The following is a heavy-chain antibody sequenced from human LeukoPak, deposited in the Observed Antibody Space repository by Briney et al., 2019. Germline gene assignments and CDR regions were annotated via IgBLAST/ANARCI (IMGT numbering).Heavy chain of an antibody. CDR2: ISGSGGST. V-gene: IGHV3-23*01. D-gene: IGHD2-15*01. Sequence: GGSLRLSCAASGFTFSSYAMSWVRQAPGKGLEWVSAISGSGGSTYYADSVKGRFTISRNNSKNTLYLQMNSLRAEDTAVYYCAKVDCSGGSCYSGYWGQGTLVTVSS. CDR1: GFTFSSYA. J-gene: IGHJ4*02. CDR3: AKVDCSGGSCYSGY.